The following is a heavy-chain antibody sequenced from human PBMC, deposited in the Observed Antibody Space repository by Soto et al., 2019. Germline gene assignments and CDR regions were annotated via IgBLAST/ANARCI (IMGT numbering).Heavy chain of an antibody. CDR2: IKQDGSEK. Sequence: GGSLRLSCAASGFTFSSYWMSWVRQAPGKGLEWVANIKQDGSEKYYVDSVKGRFTISRGNAKNSLYLQMNSLRAEDTAVYYCAREASGPRGPDAFDIWGQGTMVTVSS. J-gene: IGHJ3*02. CDR1: GFTFSSYW. CDR3: AREASGPRGPDAFDI. D-gene: IGHD2-15*01. V-gene: IGHV3-7*03.